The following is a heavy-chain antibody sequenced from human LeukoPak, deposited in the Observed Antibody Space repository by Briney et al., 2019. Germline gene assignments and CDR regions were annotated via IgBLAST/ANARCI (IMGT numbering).Heavy chain of an antibody. J-gene: IGHJ4*02. D-gene: IGHD4-17*01. V-gene: IGHV1-24*01. Sequence: ASVKVSCKVSGYTLTELSMHWVRQAPGKGLEWMGGFDPEDGETIYAQKFQGRVTMTEDTSTDTAYMELSSLRSEDTAVYYCATGFYGDYVSEVFYPDYWGQGTLVTVSS. CDR3: ATGFYGDYVSEVFYPDY. CDR2: FDPEDGET. CDR1: GYTLTELS.